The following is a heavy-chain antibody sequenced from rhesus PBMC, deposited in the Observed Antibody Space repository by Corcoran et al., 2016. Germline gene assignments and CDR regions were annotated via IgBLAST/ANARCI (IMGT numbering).Heavy chain of an antibody. CDR3: AREVVVGIAAGRDVDY. Sequence: QVQLQESGPGVVKSSETLSLTCAVSGGSISGYYLWSWIRQPPGKGLEWIGYIYGGSGSTSYHPPLKVRVIISIDTSKNQFSLKLSSVTAADTAVYYCAREVVVGIAAGRDVDYWGQGVLVTVSS. CDR1: GGSISGYYL. J-gene: IGHJ4*01. D-gene: IGHD6-13*01. V-gene: IGHV4-106*01. CDR2: IYGGSGST.